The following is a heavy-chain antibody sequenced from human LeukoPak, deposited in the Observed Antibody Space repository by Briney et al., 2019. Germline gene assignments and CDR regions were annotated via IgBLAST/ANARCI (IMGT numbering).Heavy chain of an antibody. J-gene: IGHJ6*02. CDR2: ISGGGGST. D-gene: IGHD4-11*01. V-gene: IGHV3-23*01. CDR1: GFTFSSYA. CDR3: ERVKGLPNYYGMDV. Sequence: GGSLRLSCAASGFTFSSYAMSWVRQAPGKGLEWVSVISGGGGSTYYADSVKGRFTISRDNSKNTLYLQMNSLRAEDTAVYYCERVKGLPNYYGMDVWGQGTTVTVSS.